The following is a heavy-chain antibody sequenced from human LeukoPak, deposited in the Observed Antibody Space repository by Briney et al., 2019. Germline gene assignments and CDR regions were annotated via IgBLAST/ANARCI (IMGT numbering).Heavy chain of an antibody. D-gene: IGHD3-10*01. CDR2: INHSGST. CDR3: ARGEYYFDY. J-gene: IGHJ4*02. Sequence: SETLSLTCAVYGGSFSGYYWSWIRQPPGKGLEWIGEINHSGSTNYNPSLKSRVTISVDTSKNQFSLKLSSVTAADTAVYYCARGEYYFDYWGQGTLVTDSS. V-gene: IGHV4-34*01. CDR1: GGSFSGYY.